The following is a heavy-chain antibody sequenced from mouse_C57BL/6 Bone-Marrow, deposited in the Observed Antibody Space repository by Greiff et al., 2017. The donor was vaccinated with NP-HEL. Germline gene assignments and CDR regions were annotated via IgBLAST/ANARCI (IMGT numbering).Heavy chain of an antibody. J-gene: IGHJ3*01. Sequence: EVKLMESGAELVKPGASVKLSCTASGFNIKDYYMHWVKQRTEQGLEWIGRIDPEDGATKYAPKFQGKATITADTSSNTAYLQLSSLTSEDTAVYYCAPYDYVPWFAYWGQGTLVTVSA. CDR1: GFNIKDYY. CDR2: IDPEDGAT. V-gene: IGHV14-2*01. D-gene: IGHD2-4*01. CDR3: APYDYVPWFAY.